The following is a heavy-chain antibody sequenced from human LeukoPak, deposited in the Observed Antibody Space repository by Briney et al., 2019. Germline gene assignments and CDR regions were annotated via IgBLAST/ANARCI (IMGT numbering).Heavy chain of an antibody. Sequence: PSETLPLTCAVYGGSFSGYYWSWIRQPPGKGLEWIGEINHSGSTNYNPSLKSRVTISVDTSKNQFSLKLSSVTAADTAVYYCARAEWGVRAPLNWFDPWGQGTLVTVSS. D-gene: IGHD1-26*01. J-gene: IGHJ5*02. CDR1: GGSFSGYY. CDR2: INHSGST. CDR3: ARAEWGVRAPLNWFDP. V-gene: IGHV4-34*01.